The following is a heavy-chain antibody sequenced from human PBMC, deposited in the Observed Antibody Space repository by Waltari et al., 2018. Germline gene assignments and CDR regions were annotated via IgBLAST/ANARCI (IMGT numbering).Heavy chain of an antibody. D-gene: IGHD7-27*01. CDR3: AKDGVNWGHYFDS. V-gene: IGHV3-30*18. CDR1: GFTYNYYG. Sequence: QVHLVESGGGVVQPGRSLSLACAASGFTYNYYGLLWVRQAPGKGLEWVALISFNGSNKYYGDSVKGRFTISRDNSKNTMYLQMNTLKPEDTAVYYCAKDGVNWGHYFDSWGQGTLVTVSS. CDR2: ISFNGSNK. J-gene: IGHJ4*02.